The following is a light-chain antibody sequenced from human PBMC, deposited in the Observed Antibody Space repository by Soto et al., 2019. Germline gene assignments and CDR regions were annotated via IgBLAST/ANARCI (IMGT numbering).Light chain of an antibody. CDR1: QSVSTNY. Sequence: EIELTQSPGALSLSPGERATLSCRTSQSVSTNYLAWYQEKPGQAPRLLIYGASSRATGIPDRFSGSGSGTDFTLTISRLEPEDFAVYYCQHYGSSPPTWTFGQGTKVEIK. CDR2: GAS. CDR3: QHYGSSPPTWT. V-gene: IGKV3-20*01. J-gene: IGKJ1*01.